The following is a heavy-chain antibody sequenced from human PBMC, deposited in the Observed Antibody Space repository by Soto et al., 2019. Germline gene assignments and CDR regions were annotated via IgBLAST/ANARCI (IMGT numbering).Heavy chain of an antibody. CDR1: GGSLSSYC. CDR3: ARDNGYSYGYTLDH. D-gene: IGHD5-18*01. Sequence: PSETLCLTCTVAGGSLSSYCWSWIRQPPGKGLEWIGYIYYSGSTNYNPSLKSRVTISVDTSKNQFSLKLSSVTAADTAVYYCARDNGYSYGYTLDHWGQGTLVTVSS. J-gene: IGHJ4*02. CDR2: IYYSGST. V-gene: IGHV4-59*01.